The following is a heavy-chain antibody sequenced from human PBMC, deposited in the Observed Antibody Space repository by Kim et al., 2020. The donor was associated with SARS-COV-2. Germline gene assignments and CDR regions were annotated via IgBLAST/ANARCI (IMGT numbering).Heavy chain of an antibody. CDR1: GFTFSSSW. CDR3: ASESAAMIVVVIPYFDY. D-gene: IGHD3-22*01. J-gene: IGHJ4*02. CDR2: IKQDGSEK. Sequence: GGSLRLSCAASGFTFSSSWMSWVRQAPGKGLEWVANIKQDGSEKYYVDAVKGRCTISRDNDKNSLYLQMNSLRAEDTAVYYCASESAAMIVVVIPYFDYWGQGTLVTVSS. V-gene: IGHV3-7*01.